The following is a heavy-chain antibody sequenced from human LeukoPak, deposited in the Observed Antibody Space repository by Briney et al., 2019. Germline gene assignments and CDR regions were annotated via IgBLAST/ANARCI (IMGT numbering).Heavy chain of an antibody. CDR1: GGSFSGYY. Sequence: PSETLSLTCAVYGGSFSGYYWSWIRQPPGKGLEWIGEINHSGSTNYNPSLKSRVTISVDTSKNQFSLKLSSVTAADTAVYYCARTYYDFWSGYRSNMDVWGQGTTATVSS. V-gene: IGHV4-34*01. D-gene: IGHD3-3*01. J-gene: IGHJ6*02. CDR2: INHSGST. CDR3: ARTYYDFWSGYRSNMDV.